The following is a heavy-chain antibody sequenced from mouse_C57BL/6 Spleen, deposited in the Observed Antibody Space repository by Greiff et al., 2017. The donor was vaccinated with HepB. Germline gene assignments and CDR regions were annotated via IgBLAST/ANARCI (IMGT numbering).Heavy chain of an antibody. J-gene: IGHJ4*01. CDR1: GFTFSDYY. Sequence: EVHLVESEGGLVQPGSSMKLSCTASGFTFSDYYMAWVRQVPEKGLEWVANINYDGSSTYYLDSLKSRFIISRDNAKNILYLQMSSLKSEDTATYYCAREGLGGAMDYWGQGTSVTVSS. D-gene: IGHD2-2*01. V-gene: IGHV5-16*01. CDR2: INYDGSST. CDR3: AREGLGGAMDY.